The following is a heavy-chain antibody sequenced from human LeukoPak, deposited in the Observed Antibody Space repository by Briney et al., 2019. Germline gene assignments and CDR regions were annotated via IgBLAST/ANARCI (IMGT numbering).Heavy chain of an antibody. CDR3: ARGRLCLVEMATIDYYGMDV. V-gene: IGHV4-34*01. J-gene: IGHJ6*02. D-gene: IGHD3-10*02. CDR2: INHSGST. CDR1: GGSISSYY. Sequence: SETLSLTCTVSGGSISSYYWSWIRQPPGKGLEWIGEINHSGSTNYNPSLKSRVTISVDTSKNQFSLKLSSVTAADTAVYYCARGRLCLVEMATIDYYGMDVWGQGTTVTVSS.